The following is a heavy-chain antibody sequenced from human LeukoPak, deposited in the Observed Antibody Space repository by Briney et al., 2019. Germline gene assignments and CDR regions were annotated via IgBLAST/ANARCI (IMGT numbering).Heavy chain of an antibody. CDR3: ARTTYSGYYAFFDY. J-gene: IGHJ4*02. CDR2: ISADSGNT. Sequence: APVKVSCKSSGYTFTTYGISWVRQAPGQGLEWMGWISADSGNTNYAQKFQGRVTMTTDTSTSTVYMELRSLRSDDTAVYYCARTTYSGYYAFFDYWGQGTLVTVSS. V-gene: IGHV1-18*01. D-gene: IGHD5-12*01. CDR1: GYTFTTYG.